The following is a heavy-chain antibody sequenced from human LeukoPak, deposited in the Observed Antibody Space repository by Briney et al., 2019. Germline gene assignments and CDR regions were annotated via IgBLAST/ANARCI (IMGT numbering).Heavy chain of an antibody. J-gene: IGHJ3*02. Sequence: SETLSLTCTVSLGAIRISSYYRGWIRQPPGKGLGWGGSISYSRRTYYIPYIKCRVTISVDTSKNQCSLMLSSVSAADTAVYYCARPTPPNQYYYDRSGYRRGAFDIWGQGTMVTVSS. CDR3: ARPTPPNQYYYDRSGYRRGAFDI. CDR1: LGAIRISSYY. D-gene: IGHD3-22*01. CDR2: ISYSRRT. V-gene: IGHV4-39*01.